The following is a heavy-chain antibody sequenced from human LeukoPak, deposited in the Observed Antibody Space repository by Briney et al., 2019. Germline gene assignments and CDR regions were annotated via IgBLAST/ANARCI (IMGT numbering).Heavy chain of an antibody. CDR3: ARDVRGANDY. Sequence: SETLSLTCTVSGGSISSYYWSWIRQPPGKGLEWIGYIYYSGSTNYNPSLKSRVTISVDTSKNQFSLKLSSVTAADTAMYYCARDVRGANDYWGQGTLVTVSS. CDR2: IYYSGST. J-gene: IGHJ4*02. CDR1: GGSISSYY. D-gene: IGHD3-10*01. V-gene: IGHV4-59*01.